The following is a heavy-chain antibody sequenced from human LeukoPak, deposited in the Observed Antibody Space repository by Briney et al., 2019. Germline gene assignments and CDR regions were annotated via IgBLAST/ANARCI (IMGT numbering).Heavy chain of an antibody. J-gene: IGHJ1*01. V-gene: IGHV3-7*03. Sequence: PGGSLRLSCAASGFTFSSYWMSWVRQAPGKGLEWVANIKQDGREKYYVDSVKGRFTISRDNAKNSLYLQMNSPRAEDTAVYYCARDRDYSPTWILQHWGQGTLVTVSS. D-gene: IGHD2-15*01. CDR1: GFTFSSYW. CDR2: IKQDGREK. CDR3: ARDRDYSPTWILQH.